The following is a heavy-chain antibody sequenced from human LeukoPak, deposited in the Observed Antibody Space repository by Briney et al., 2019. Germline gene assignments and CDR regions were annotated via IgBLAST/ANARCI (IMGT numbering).Heavy chain of an antibody. CDR2: INPHSGDP. CDR1: GYSFTDYY. D-gene: IGHD3-10*01. CDR3: ARDNNYYGSGSADY. V-gene: IGHV1-2*02. J-gene: IGHJ4*02. Sequence: ASVKVSCKASGYSFTDYYIHWVRQAPGGGLEWMGWINPHSGDPDYAQKFQGRVTMTRDPSITTIFLEVTSLRSDDTAMYYCARDNNYYGSGSADYWGQGTLVTVSS.